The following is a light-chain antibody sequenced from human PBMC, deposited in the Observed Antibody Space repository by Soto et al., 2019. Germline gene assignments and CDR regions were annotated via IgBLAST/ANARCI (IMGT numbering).Light chain of an antibody. CDR3: QQSFSTPRT. Sequence: DIQMTQSPSSQSASVGDRVTITCRASQSINKYLNWYQQKPGKAPKLLIYATSTLQSGVPSRFSGGGSETDITLTISSLQPDDFATYYCQQSFSTPRTFGQGTRVEI. J-gene: IGKJ1*01. CDR2: ATS. CDR1: QSINKY. V-gene: IGKV1-39*01.